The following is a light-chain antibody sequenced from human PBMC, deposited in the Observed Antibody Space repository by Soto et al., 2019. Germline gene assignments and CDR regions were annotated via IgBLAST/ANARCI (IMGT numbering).Light chain of an antibody. CDR2: GAS. CDR1: QSVSSS. V-gene: IGKV3-15*01. J-gene: IGKJ1*01. Sequence: IVMTHSPSTLSVSPLETASLSCRASQSVSSSLAWYQQQPGQAPRLVIYGASTRATGIPARFSGSGSGTDFTLTISRLEPEDFAVYYCQQYGSSSWTFGQGTKVDIK. CDR3: QQYGSSSWT.